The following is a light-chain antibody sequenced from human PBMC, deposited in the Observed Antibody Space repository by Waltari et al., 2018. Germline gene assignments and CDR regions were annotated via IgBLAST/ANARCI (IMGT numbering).Light chain of an antibody. CDR1: QGISSA. CDR3: QQGDTVPPT. CDR2: SAS. V-gene: IGKV1-12*01. J-gene: IGKJ1*01. Sequence: DVQMTQSPSSVSASVGDRLTITCRASQGISSALAWYQQKLGKAPKLLIYSASALQTGVPSRFSGSGSGTDFTLTISSLQPEDFATYYCQQGDTVPPTFGQGTKVEIK.